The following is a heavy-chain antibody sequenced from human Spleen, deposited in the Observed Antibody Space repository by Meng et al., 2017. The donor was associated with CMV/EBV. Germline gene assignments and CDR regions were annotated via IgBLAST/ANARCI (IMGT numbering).Heavy chain of an antibody. J-gene: IGHJ4*02. V-gene: IGHV4-34*01. D-gene: IGHD4-17*01. CDR2: IYYSGST. CDR3: ARRALRYYFDY. Sequence: SETLSLTCAVYGGSFSGYYWSWIRQPPGKGLEWIGSIYYSGSTYYNPSLKSRVTISVDTSKNQFSLKLSSVTAADTAVYYCARRALRYYFDYWGQGTLVTVSS. CDR1: GGSFSGYY.